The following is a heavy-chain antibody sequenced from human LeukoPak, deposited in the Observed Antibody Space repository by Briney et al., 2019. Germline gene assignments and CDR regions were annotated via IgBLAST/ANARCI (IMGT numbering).Heavy chain of an antibody. CDR3: AKDRPNFHENSGHYYRRDGDS. V-gene: IGHV3-23*01. D-gene: IGHD3-22*01. J-gene: IGHJ5*01. CDR1: GFTFYMYA. Sequence: GGSLRLSCQASGFTFYMYAMSRVRQAPGKGLEWVASMCGTAGCTFYPDSVKGRFTISRDNSKNVLYLRMNSLTAEDTAIYYCAKDRPNFHENSGHYYRRDGDSWGQGTLVTVSS. CDR2: MCGTAGCT.